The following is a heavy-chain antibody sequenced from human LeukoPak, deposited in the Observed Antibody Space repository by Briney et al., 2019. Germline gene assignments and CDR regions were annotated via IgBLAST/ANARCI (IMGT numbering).Heavy chain of an antibody. V-gene: IGHV1-18*01. Sequence: GASVKVSCKASGYTFTSYGISWVRQAPGQGLEWMGWISAYNGNTNYAQKLQGRVTMTTDTSTSTAYMELRSLRSDDTAVYYCARDPIAARPYYYYMDVWGKGTTVTVSS. J-gene: IGHJ6*03. CDR1: GYTFTSYG. CDR3: ARDPIAARPYYYYMDV. CDR2: ISAYNGNT. D-gene: IGHD6-6*01.